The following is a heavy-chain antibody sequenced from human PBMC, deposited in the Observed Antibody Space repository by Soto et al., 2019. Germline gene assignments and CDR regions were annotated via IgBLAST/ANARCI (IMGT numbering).Heavy chain of an antibody. V-gene: IGHV3-23*01. CDR3: ARGFSAGKGSPPDY. J-gene: IGHJ4*02. CDR2: LNGSGGST. D-gene: IGHD3-10*01. Sequence: GESLKISCAASGFTFRKYAMTWVRQAPGKGLEWVSGLNGSGGSTSSADSVKGRFAISRDNSKNTLYLQMNSLRDGDTAVYYCARGFSAGKGSPPDYWGQGTLVTVSS. CDR1: GFTFRKYA.